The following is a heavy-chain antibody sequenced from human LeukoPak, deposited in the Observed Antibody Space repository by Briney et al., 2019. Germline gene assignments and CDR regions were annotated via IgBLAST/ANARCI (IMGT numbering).Heavy chain of an antibody. J-gene: IGHJ4*02. V-gene: IGHV3-7*01. Sequence: PGGSLRLSCAASGFTFSNYAMSWVRQAPGKGLEWVANIKQDGSEKYYVDPVKGRFTISRDNAKNSLYLQMNSLRAEDTAVYYCARDYIGAYYFDYWGQGTLVTVSS. CDR1: GFTFSNYA. CDR2: IKQDGSEK. CDR3: ARDYIGAYYFDY. D-gene: IGHD1-26*01.